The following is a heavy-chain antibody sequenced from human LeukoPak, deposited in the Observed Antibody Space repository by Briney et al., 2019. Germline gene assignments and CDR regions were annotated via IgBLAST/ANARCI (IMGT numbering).Heavy chain of an antibody. CDR1: GFTVSSNH. V-gene: IGHV3-53*01. Sequence: GGSLRLSCAASGFTVSSNHVSWVRQAPGKGLEWVSAIYSGGSTYYADSVKGRFTISRDNSNNTLYLQMNSLRAEDTAVYYCARENTIGIAVAGYFDYWGQGTLVTDSS. D-gene: IGHD6-19*01. J-gene: IGHJ4*02. CDR2: IYSGGST. CDR3: ARENTIGIAVAGYFDY.